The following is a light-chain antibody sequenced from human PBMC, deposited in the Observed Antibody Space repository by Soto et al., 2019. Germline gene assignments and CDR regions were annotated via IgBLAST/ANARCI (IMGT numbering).Light chain of an antibody. V-gene: IGKV4-1*01. J-gene: IGKJ3*01. CDR1: QSVLYSSNNKNY. CDR2: WAS. CDR3: QQYYTTPPT. Sequence: DIVMTQSPDSLAVSLGERATINCKSSQSVLYSSNNKNYLAWYQQKPGQPPKLLIYWASTRESGVPDRFSGSGSGTDVTLTISSLQAEDVAVYYCQQYYTTPPTFGPGTKVDFK.